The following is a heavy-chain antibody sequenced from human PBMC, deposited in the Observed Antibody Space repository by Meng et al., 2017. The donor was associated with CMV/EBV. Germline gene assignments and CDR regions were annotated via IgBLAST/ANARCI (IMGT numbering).Heavy chain of an antibody. D-gene: IGHD3-3*01. V-gene: IGHV4-61*01. CDR3: ASSVNYDFWSGDAFDI. Sequence: SCTVSGGSVSSGSYYWSWIRQPPGKGLEWIGYIYYSGSTNYNPSLKSRVTISVDTSKNQFSLKLSSVTAADTAVYYCASSVNYDFWSGDAFDIWGQGTMVTVSS. CDR1: GGSVSSGSYY. J-gene: IGHJ3*02. CDR2: IYYSGST.